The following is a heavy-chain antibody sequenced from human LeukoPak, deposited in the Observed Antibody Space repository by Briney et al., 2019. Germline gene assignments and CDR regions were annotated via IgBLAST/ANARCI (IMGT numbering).Heavy chain of an antibody. D-gene: IGHD1-26*01. Sequence: PSETLSLTCAVYGGSFSGYYWSWIRQPPGKGLEWIGEINHSGSTYYNPSLKSRVTISVDTSKNQFSLKLSSVTAADTAVYYCARDHVGYYYYGMDVWGQGTTVTVSS. CDR3: ARDHVGYYYYGMDV. V-gene: IGHV4-34*01. CDR1: GGSFSGYY. CDR2: INHSGST. J-gene: IGHJ6*02.